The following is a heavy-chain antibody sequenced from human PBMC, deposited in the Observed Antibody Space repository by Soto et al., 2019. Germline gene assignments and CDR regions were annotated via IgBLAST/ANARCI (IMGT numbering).Heavy chain of an antibody. CDR3: ARSAGGSYPQYDY. CDR1: GFIFSSYS. V-gene: IGHV3-30*04. CDR2: ISYDGRDK. J-gene: IGHJ4*02. Sequence: GGSRRFAGAASGFIFSSYSMHWVREAQGTGLEWVAVISYDGRDKYYPDCVKGRLTISRDNSKNTLYLQMNSLRAEDTAVYYCARSAGGSYPQYDYWGQGTLVTVSS. D-gene: IGHD1-26*01.